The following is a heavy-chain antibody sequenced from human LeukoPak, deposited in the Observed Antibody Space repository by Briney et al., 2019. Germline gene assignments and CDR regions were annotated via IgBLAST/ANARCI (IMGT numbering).Heavy chain of an antibody. J-gene: IGHJ6*02. CDR3: ARDPLVTQYSSGWYRAMRYYYYGMDV. CDR2: ISYDGSNK. V-gene: IGHV3-30-3*01. CDR1: GFTFSSYA. D-gene: IGHD6-19*01. Sequence: GGSLRVSWAASGFTFSSYAMHWVRQAPGKGLEWVAVISYDGSNKYYADSVKGRFTISRDNSKNTLYLQMNSLRAEDTAVYYCARDPLVTQYSSGWYRAMRYYYYGMDVWGQGTTVTVSS.